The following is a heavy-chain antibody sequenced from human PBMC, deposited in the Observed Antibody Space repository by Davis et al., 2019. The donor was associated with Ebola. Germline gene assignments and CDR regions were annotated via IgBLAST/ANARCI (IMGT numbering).Heavy chain of an antibody. J-gene: IGHJ6*02. Sequence: PSETLSLTCTVSGGSISSYYWSWIRQPPGKGLEWIGYIYYSGSTNYNPSLKSRVTISVDTSKNQFSLKLSSVTAADTAVYYCARDQGYSSSPGYYGMDVWGQGTTVTVSS. D-gene: IGHD6-6*01. V-gene: IGHV4-59*01. CDR2: IYYSGST. CDR3: ARDQGYSSSPGYYGMDV. CDR1: GGSISSYY.